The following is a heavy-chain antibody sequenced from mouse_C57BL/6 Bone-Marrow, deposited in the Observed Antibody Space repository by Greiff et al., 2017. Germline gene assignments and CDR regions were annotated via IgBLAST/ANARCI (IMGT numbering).Heavy chain of an antibody. CDR2: IDPSDSET. D-gene: IGHD1-1*01. Sequence: QVQLQQPGAELVRPGSSVKLSCKASGYTFTSYWMHWVKQRPIHGLEWIGNIDPSDSETHYNQKFKDKATLTVDKSSSTAYMQLSSLTSEDSAVYYCARGSLREYYFDYWGQGTTLTVSS. J-gene: IGHJ2*01. V-gene: IGHV1-52*01. CDR3: ARGSLREYYFDY. CDR1: GYTFTSYW.